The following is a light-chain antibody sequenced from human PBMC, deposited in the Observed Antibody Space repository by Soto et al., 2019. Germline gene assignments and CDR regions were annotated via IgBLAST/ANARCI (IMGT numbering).Light chain of an antibody. CDR2: GAS. Sequence: EIVMTQSPATLSVSPGERATLSCRASQSVSSNLAWYQQKPGQDPRLLFYGASTRATGLPARFSGSGSGTDFTLTISSLQSEDFAVYYCQQSNKWPYTFGQGTKLEIK. J-gene: IGKJ2*01. CDR1: QSVSSN. V-gene: IGKV3-15*01. CDR3: QQSNKWPYT.